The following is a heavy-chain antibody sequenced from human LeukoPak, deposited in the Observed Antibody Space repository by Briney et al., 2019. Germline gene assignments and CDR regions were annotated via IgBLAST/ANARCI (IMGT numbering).Heavy chain of an antibody. D-gene: IGHD3-3*01. Sequence: SETLSLTCTVSGGSISSTGDFWGWIRQPPGKGPEWLASIRYSGSTYYNPSLKSRVTISVDTSKNQFSLKLSSVTAADTAVYYCARLRLVLRDAFDIWGQGTMVTVSS. V-gene: IGHV4-39*01. CDR1: GGSISSTGDF. CDR3: ARLRLVLRDAFDI. CDR2: IRYSGST. J-gene: IGHJ3*02.